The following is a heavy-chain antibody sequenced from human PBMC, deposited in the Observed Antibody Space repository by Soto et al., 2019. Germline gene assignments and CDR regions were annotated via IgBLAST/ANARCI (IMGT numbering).Heavy chain of an antibody. CDR2: TYYRSKWYS. Sequence: PSQTLSLTCVISGDSVSSKDAAWNWIRQSPSRGLEWLGRTYYRSKWYSEYAISVRGRITINPDTSKNHFSLQLNSVTPEDTAVYYCARTEGYFNLWGQGTLVTVPS. V-gene: IGHV6-1*01. CDR3: ARTEGYFNL. J-gene: IGHJ1*01. CDR1: GDSVSSKDAA.